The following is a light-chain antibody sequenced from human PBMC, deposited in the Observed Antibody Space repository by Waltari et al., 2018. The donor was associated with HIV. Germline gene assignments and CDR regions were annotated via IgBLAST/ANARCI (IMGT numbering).Light chain of an antibody. CDR1: QGITYSR. CDR3: QQYEQYPRT. CDR2: GAS. V-gene: IGKV3D-15*01. Sequence: VMTLSPVTLSGSAQERATLACRASQGITYSRLAWYQQKTGQAPRLLIYGASTRATGIPARFSGSESGTEFTLTISSLQSEDFAVYFCQQYEQYPRTFGQGTKVETK. J-gene: IGKJ1*01.